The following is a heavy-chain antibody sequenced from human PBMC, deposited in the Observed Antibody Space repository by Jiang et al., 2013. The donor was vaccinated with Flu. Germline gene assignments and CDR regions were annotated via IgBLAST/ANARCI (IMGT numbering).Heavy chain of an antibody. CDR2: TYYRSKWYD. V-gene: IGHV6-1*01. Sequence: QTLSLTCAISGDSVSSNSAAWNWIRQSPSRGLEWLGRTYYRSKWYDDYAVSVKSRITINPDTSKNQFSLQLNSVTPEDTAVYYCARTVRAVADYYYYYGMDVWGQGTTVTVSS. D-gene: IGHD6-19*01. CDR1: GDSVSSNSAA. CDR3: ARTVRAVADYYYYYGMDV. J-gene: IGHJ6*02.